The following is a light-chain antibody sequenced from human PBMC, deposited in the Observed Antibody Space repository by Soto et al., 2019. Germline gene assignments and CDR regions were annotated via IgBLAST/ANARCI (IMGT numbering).Light chain of an antibody. CDR1: SSDIGGYDY. CDR3: SSYAGSNNF. Sequence: QYALTQPPSASGSPGQSVTISCTGTSSDIGGYDYVSWYQHHPGKAPKLMIYDVTKRPSGVPDRFSGSKSGNTASLTVSGLQAEDEADYYCSSYAGSNNFFGGGTKLTVL. J-gene: IGLJ2*01. CDR2: DVT. V-gene: IGLV2-8*01.